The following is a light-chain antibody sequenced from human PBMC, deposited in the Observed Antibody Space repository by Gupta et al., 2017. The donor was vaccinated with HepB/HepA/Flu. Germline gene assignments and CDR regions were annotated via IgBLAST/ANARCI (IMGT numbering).Light chain of an antibody. J-gene: IGKJ1*01. CDR3: LHGDSTPWT. CDR1: QDIRNH. CDR2: AAS. Sequence: DIQMTQSPSSLSASVGDRVTITCRASQDIRNHLGWFQQKPGKAPKRLIYAASKVQSGVPSRFSGSGSGTEFTLTITSRQPEDFAAYYCLHGDSTPWTFGQGTKVEIK. V-gene: IGKV1-17*01.